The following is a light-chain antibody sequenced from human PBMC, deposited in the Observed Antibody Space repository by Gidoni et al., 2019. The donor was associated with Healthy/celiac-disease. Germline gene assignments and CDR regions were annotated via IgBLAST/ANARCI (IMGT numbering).Light chain of an antibody. Sequence: EIALTQSPGTLPSSPGERATHSRRASQSVSSSYLAWYQQKPGQAPRLLIYGASSRATGIPDRFSGSGSGTDFTLTISRLEPEDFAVYYCQQYDSSPWTFGQGTKVEIK. V-gene: IGKV3-20*01. J-gene: IGKJ1*01. CDR3: QQYDSSPWT. CDR1: QSVSSSY. CDR2: GAS.